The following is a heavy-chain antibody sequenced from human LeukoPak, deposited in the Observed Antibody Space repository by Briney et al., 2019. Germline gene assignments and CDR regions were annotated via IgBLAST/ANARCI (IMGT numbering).Heavy chain of an antibody. CDR1: GYTLTELS. J-gene: IGHJ4*02. Sequence: ASVKVSCKVSGYTLTELSMHWVRQAPGKGLEWMGGFDPEDGETIYAQRFQGRVTMTEDTSTDTAYMELSSLRSEDTAVYYCATLYSSGWYYFDYWGQGTLVTVSS. CDR2: FDPEDGET. D-gene: IGHD6-19*01. V-gene: IGHV1-24*01. CDR3: ATLYSSGWYYFDY.